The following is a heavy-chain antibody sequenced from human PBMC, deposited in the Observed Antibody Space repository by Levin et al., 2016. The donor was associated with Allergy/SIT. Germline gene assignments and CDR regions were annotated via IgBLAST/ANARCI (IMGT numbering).Heavy chain of an antibody. CDR1: GGSISSYY. V-gene: IGHV4-59*08. CDR3: ARYVRGVNWFDP. J-gene: IGHJ5*02. CDR2: IYYSGST. D-gene: IGHD3-10*02. Sequence: SETLSLTCTVSGGSISSYYWSWIRQPPGKGLEWIGYIYYSGSTNYNPSLKSRVTISVDTSKNQFSLKLSSVTAADTAVYYCARYVRGVNWFDPWGQGTLVTVSS.